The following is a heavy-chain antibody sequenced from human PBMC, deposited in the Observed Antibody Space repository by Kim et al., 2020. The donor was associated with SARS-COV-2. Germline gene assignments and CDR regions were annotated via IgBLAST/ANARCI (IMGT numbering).Heavy chain of an antibody. Sequence: GRFTISRDNSKNTLYLQMNSLRAEDTAVYYCARDSVIVVVTAAYYYGMDVWGQGTTVTVSS. V-gene: IGHV3-66*01. D-gene: IGHD2-21*02. CDR3: ARDSVIVVVTAAYYYGMDV. J-gene: IGHJ6*02.